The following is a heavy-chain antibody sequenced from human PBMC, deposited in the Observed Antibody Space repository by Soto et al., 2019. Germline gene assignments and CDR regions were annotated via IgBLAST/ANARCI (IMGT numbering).Heavy chain of an antibody. CDR3: ARENYGDAFDF. J-gene: IGHJ4*02. Sequence: GGSLRLSCAASGFTFISYAMSWVRQAPGKGLEWVSYINSGGTSIKYADSVKGRFTISRDNARNSLYLQMNSLTDDDTAVYYCARENYGDAFDFWGQGTLVTVSS. CDR1: GFTFISYA. CDR2: INSGGTSI. D-gene: IGHD4-17*01. V-gene: IGHV3-48*02.